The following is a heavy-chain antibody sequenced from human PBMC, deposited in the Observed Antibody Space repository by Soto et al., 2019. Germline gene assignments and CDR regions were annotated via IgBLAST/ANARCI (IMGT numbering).Heavy chain of an antibody. CDR1: GGSISSGGYY. D-gene: IGHD4-4*01. CDR2: IYYSGST. Sequence: SETLSLTCTVSGGSISSGGYYWSWIRQHPGKGLEWIGYIYYSGSTYYNPPLKSRVTISVDTSKNQFSLKLSSVTAADTAMYYCARDIGIMTTVTNYYYYGMDVWGQGTTVTVSS. V-gene: IGHV4-31*03. CDR3: ARDIGIMTTVTNYYYYGMDV. J-gene: IGHJ6*02.